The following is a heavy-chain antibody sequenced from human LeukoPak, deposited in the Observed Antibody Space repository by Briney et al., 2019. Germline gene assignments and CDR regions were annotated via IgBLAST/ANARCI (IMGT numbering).Heavy chain of an antibody. CDR2: MYGDAGT. CDR1: GFTVSTTY. Sequence: AGSLSFYCTGSGFTVSTTYIDWVRQAPGNGLEWFSLMYGDAGTVYDGSVKGRFTVSRDNSKNMVYLQMNSLATEDSALYYCARDRAGRKSWVEFDLWGQGTLVTVSS. J-gene: IGHJ5*02. D-gene: IGHD3-10*01. V-gene: IGHV3-53*05. CDR3: ARDRAGRKSWVEFDL.